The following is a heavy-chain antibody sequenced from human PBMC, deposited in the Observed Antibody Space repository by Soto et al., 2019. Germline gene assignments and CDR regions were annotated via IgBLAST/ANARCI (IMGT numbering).Heavy chain of an antibody. CDR1: GGSISSSSYY. D-gene: IGHD3-16*02. V-gene: IGHV4-39*01. Sequence: PSETLSLTCTVSGGSISSSSYYCGWIRQPPGKGLEWIGSIYYSGSTYYNPSLKSRVTISVDTSKNQFSLKLSSVTAADTAVYYCATTGSYDYVWGSYRYYYYGMDVWGQGTTVTVSS. CDR2: IYYSGST. J-gene: IGHJ6*02. CDR3: ATTGSYDYVWGSYRYYYYGMDV.